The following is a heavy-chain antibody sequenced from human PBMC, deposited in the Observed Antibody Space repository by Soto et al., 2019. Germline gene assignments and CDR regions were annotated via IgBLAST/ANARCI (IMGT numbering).Heavy chain of an antibody. D-gene: IGHD6-19*01. V-gene: IGHV2-5*02. J-gene: IGHJ3*02. CDR2: IYWDDDK. Sequence: SGPTLVNPTQTLTLTCTFSGFSLSTSGVGVGWIRQPPGKALEWLALIYWDDDKRYSPSLKSRLTITKDTSKNQVVLTMTNMDPVDTATFYCAHRPPIAVAGYDAFDIWGQGTMVTVSS. CDR1: GFSLSTSGVG. CDR3: AHRPPIAVAGYDAFDI.